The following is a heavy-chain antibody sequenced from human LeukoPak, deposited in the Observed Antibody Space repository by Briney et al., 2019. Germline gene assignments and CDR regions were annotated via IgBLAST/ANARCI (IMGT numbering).Heavy chain of an antibody. CDR3: ARDPPRIAAAGTKAFDI. CDR1: GFTFDDYT. Sequence: GGSLRLSCAASGFTFDDYTMHWVRQAPGKGLEWVSLISWDGGSTYYADSVKGRFTISRDNAKNSLYLQMNSLRAEDTAVCYCARDPPRIAAAGTKAFDIWGQGTMVTVSS. V-gene: IGHV3-43*01. CDR2: ISWDGGST. J-gene: IGHJ3*02. D-gene: IGHD6-13*01.